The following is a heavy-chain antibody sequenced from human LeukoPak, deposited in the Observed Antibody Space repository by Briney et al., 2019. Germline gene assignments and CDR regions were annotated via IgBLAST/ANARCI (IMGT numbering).Heavy chain of an antibody. Sequence: GGSLRLSCAASGFTFSSYGMHWVRQAPGKGLEWVAVTSYDGSNKDYADSVKGRFTISRDNSKNTLYLQMNSLRAEDAAVYYCARGGFLEWLSNPFDYWGQGTLVTVSS. CDR1: GFTFSSYG. CDR2: TSYDGSNK. J-gene: IGHJ4*02. D-gene: IGHD3-3*01. CDR3: ARGGFLEWLSNPFDY. V-gene: IGHV3-30-3*01.